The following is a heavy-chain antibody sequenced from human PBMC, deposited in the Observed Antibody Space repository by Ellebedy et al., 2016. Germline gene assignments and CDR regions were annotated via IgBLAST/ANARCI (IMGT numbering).Heavy chain of an antibody. V-gene: IGHV3-23*01. J-gene: IGHJ6*02. Sequence: GESLKISXAPSGLTVSSFFMGWVRQAPGKGLEWVSTMRGDGAKTHLADSVKGRFTMSRDIPKNTVYLQMNRLRAEDTAVYYCARDPFWPAAISVYYGMDVWGQGTTVTVSS. CDR2: MRGDGAKT. CDR1: GLTVSSFF. CDR3: ARDPFWPAAISVYYGMDV. D-gene: IGHD2-2*01.